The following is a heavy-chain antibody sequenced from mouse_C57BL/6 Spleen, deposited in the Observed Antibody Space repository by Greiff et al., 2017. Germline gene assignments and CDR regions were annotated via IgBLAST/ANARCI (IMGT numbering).Heavy chain of an antibody. CDR3: ARTVVAPYYAMDY. D-gene: IGHD1-1*01. V-gene: IGHV14-3*01. CDR1: GFNIKNTY. CDR2: IDPASGNT. J-gene: IGHJ4*01. Sequence: VQLQQSVAELVRPGASVKLSCTASGFNIKNTYMHWVKQRPEQGLEWIGRIDPASGNTKYAPKFQGKATITADTSSNTAYLQLSSLTSEDTAIYYGARTVVAPYYAMDYWGQGTSVTVSS.